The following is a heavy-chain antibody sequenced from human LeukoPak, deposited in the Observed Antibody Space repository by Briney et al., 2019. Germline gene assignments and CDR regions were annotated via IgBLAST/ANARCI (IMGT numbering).Heavy chain of an antibody. J-gene: IGHJ3*01. CDR3: AKERGNGVRGAFDV. V-gene: IGHV3-23*01. CDR2: ISGSGGST. Sequence: GGSLRLSCAASGFTFSSYAMNWVRQAPGKGLEWVSVISGSGGSTYYADSVKGRFTMSRDNSKNTLYLQMNSLRAEDTAVYYCAKERGNGVRGAFDVWGQGTMVTVSS. CDR1: GFTFSSYA. D-gene: IGHD4-17*01.